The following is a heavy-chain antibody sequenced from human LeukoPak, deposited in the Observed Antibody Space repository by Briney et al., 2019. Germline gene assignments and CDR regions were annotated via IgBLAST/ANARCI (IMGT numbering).Heavy chain of an antibody. V-gene: IGHV3-11*04. CDR2: ISSSGSTI. Sequence: GGSLRLSCAASGFTFSDYYMSWIRQAPGKGLEWASYISSSGSTIYYADSVKGRFTISRDNAKNSLYLQMNSLRAEDTAVYYCARVASGSYPLDAFDIWGQGTMVTVSS. CDR3: ARVASGSYPLDAFDI. D-gene: IGHD1-26*01. J-gene: IGHJ3*02. CDR1: GFTFSDYY.